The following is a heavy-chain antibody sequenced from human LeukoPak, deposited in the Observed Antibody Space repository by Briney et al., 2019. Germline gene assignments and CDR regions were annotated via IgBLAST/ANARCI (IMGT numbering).Heavy chain of an antibody. J-gene: IGHJ4*02. Sequence: AGGSLRLSCATSGFTFSSYAMSWVRQAPGKGLEWVSGIGASGGSTYYADSVKGRFTISRDNSKNTLYLQMNSLRAEDTAVYYCAHISSSWPDYWGQGTLVTVSS. V-gene: IGHV3-23*01. CDR3: AHISSSWPDY. D-gene: IGHD6-13*01. CDR1: GFTFSSYA. CDR2: IGASGGST.